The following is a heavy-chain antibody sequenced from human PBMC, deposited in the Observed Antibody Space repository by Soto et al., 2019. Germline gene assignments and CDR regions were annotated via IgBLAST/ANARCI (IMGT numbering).Heavy chain of an antibody. CDR3: ATRGRHGSGLED. Sequence: ASVKVSCKASGGTFSSYTISWVRQAPGQGLEWMGRIIPILGIANYAQKFQGRVTITADKSTSTAYMELSSLRSEDTAVYYCATRGRHGSGLEDWGQGTLVTVSS. CDR2: IIPILGIA. J-gene: IGHJ4*02. D-gene: IGHD6-19*01. V-gene: IGHV1-69*02. CDR1: GGTFSSYT.